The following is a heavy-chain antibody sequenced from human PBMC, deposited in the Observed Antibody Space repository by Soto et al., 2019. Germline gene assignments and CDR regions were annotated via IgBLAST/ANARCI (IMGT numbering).Heavy chain of an antibody. CDR2: INPSGGST. J-gene: IGHJ4*02. CDR3: ARDPSPQRGYSYGIDY. CDR1: GYTFTSYY. Sequence: ASVNVSFKASGYTFTSYYIHWVRQAPGQGLEWMGIINPSGGSTSYAQKFQGRVTMTRDTSTSTVYMELSSLRSEDTAVYYCARDPSPQRGYSYGIDYWGQGTLVTVSS. D-gene: IGHD5-18*01. V-gene: IGHV1-46*01.